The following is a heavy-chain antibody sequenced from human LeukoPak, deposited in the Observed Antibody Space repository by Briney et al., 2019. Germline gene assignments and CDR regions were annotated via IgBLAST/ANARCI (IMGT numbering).Heavy chain of an antibody. J-gene: IGHJ4*02. V-gene: IGHV3-23*01. CDR1: GFTFSSSA. D-gene: IGHD2-2*01. Sequence: GGSLRLSCAASGFTFSSSAMSWVRQVPGKGLEWVSGISASGGSTYYADSVRGRFTISRDNAKNSLYLQMNSLRAEDTALYYCAKATGVVVPAGGFDYWGQGTLVTVSS. CDR2: ISASGGST. CDR3: AKATGVVVPAGGFDY.